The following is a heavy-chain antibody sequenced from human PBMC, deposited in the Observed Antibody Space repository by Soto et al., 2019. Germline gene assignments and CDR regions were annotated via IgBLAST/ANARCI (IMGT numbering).Heavy chain of an antibody. D-gene: IGHD2-15*01. J-gene: IGHJ4*02. Sequence: QVHLVQSGAEVKKPGASVKVSCQASGYAFTTYGMTWVRQAPGQGLEWMGWISAHNGNTNYAQKLQGRVTVTRDTSTSTAYMELRSLRSDDTAVNYCARGWYGDYWGQGALVTVSS. CDR1: GYAFTTYG. CDR2: ISAHNGNT. CDR3: ARGWYGDY. V-gene: IGHV1-18*01.